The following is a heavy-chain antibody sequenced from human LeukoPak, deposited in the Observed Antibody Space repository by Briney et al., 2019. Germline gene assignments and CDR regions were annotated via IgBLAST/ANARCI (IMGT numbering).Heavy chain of an antibody. Sequence: SETLSLTCTVSGGSISSSSYYWGWIRQPPGKGLEWIGSIYYSGSTYYNPSLKSRVTISVDTSKNQFSLKLSSVTAADTAVYYCARDPGYSSGWLDYWGQGTLVTVSS. J-gene: IGHJ4*02. CDR3: ARDPGYSSGWLDY. CDR2: IYYSGST. D-gene: IGHD6-19*01. V-gene: IGHV4-39*07. CDR1: GGSISSSSYY.